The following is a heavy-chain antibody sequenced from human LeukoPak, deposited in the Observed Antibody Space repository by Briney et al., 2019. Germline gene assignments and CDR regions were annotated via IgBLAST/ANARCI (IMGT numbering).Heavy chain of an antibody. CDR3: GTRRCISGRYWVY. V-gene: IGHV3-7*01. CDR1: GFTFSRLL. D-gene: IGHD6-19*01. CDR2: IQTDGSEK. J-gene: IGHJ4*02. Sequence: PGGSLRLSCAASGFTFSRLLMTWVRQAPGKGLEWVSNIQTDGSEKYYLDSVKGRFTISRDNAKNSLFLHMNRLRAGDTAVYYCGTRRCISGRYWVYWGQGTLVTVSS.